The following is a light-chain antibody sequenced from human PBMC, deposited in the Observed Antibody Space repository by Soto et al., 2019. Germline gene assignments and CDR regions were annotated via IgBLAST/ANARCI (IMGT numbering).Light chain of an antibody. J-gene: IGLJ3*02. Sequence: QSVLTQPPSASGTPGQRVTISCSGSNSNIGGNPVNWFQQLPGTAPKLLIYNNNQRPSGVPDRISGSKSGTSASLAISGLHSEDEADYFCAAWDDTLDGWVFGGWTKLTVL. V-gene: IGLV1-44*01. CDR2: NNN. CDR1: NSNIGGNP. CDR3: AAWDDTLDGWV.